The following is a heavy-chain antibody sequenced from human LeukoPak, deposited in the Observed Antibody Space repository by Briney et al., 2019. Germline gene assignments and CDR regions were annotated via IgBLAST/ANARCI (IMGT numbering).Heavy chain of an antibody. V-gene: IGHV3-23*01. CDR3: AKDSPYYDILTGYSPDYFDY. CDR2: ISGSGGST. CDR1: GFTFSSYS. Sequence: PGGSLRLSCAASGFTFSSYSMNWVRQAPGKGLEWVSAISGSGGSTYYADSVKGRFTISRDNSKNTLYLQMNSLRAEDTAVYYCAKDSPYYDILTGYSPDYFDYWGQGTLVTVSS. D-gene: IGHD3-9*01. J-gene: IGHJ4*02.